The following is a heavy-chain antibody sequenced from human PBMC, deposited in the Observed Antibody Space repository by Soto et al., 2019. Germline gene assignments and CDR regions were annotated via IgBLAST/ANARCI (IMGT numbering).Heavy chain of an antibody. CDR2: ISGVDESIR. V-gene: IGHV3-48*04. CDR3: VRGCIGTCWFEH. CDR1: GFSLNDAYS. D-gene: IGHD1-1*01. J-gene: IGHJ4*02. Sequence: EVQLVESGGGSVQPGGSLRLSCAASGFSLNDAYSMQWVRQAPGKGPEWVSYISGVDESIRFYAESVRGRFTVSRDNANNSLYLQMNGLRSEDSALYYCVRGCIGTCWFEHWGQGTLVTVSS.